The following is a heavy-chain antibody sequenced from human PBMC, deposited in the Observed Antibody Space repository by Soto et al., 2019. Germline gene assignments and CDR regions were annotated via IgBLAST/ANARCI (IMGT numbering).Heavy chain of an antibody. D-gene: IGHD6-6*01. CDR3: ARHLVAARGVGFGP. J-gene: IGHJ5*02. Sequence: SETLSLTCTVSGGSISSSSYYWGWIRQPPGKGLEWIGSIYYSWSTYYNPSLKSRVTISVDTSKNQFSLKLSSVTAADTAVYYCARHLVAARGVGFGPWGQGTLVTVSS. CDR2: IYYSWST. V-gene: IGHV4-39*01. CDR1: GGSISSSSYY.